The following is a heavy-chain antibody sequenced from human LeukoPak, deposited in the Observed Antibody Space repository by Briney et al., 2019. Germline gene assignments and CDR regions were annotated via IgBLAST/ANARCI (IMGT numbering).Heavy chain of an antibody. Sequence: GGSLRLSCAGSGFTFSSYWMSWVRQAPGKGLEWIGRIKSDGGTTDYAAPVKGRFIISRDDSKNTLYLQMNSLKAEDTAVYYCTTDLGDYGDYVRCWGQGTLVTVSS. CDR1: GFTFSSYW. CDR3: TTDLGDYGDYVRC. J-gene: IGHJ4*02. CDR2: IKSDGGTT. D-gene: IGHD4-17*01. V-gene: IGHV3-15*01.